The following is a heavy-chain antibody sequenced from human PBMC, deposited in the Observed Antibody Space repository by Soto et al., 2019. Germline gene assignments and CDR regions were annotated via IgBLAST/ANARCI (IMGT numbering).Heavy chain of an antibody. CDR3: ERGYHHGVQFAH. Sequence: GSLRLSGKGSGVTLSRGEIVAVRHAPWKGLEWVAYIQDRGSPIYYGESVKGRFTISRDNAKNPLYLQMSSLTAEDTAVYYCERGYHHGVQFAHWAQGVLVTVSA. CDR2: IQDRGSPI. D-gene: IGHD2-2*01. V-gene: IGHV3-48*03. CDR1: GVTLSRGE. J-gene: IGHJ4*02.